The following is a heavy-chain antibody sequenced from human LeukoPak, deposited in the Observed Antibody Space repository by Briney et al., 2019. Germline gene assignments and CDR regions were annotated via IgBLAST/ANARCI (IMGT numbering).Heavy chain of an antibody. CDR1: GGSISSYY. V-gene: IGHV4-59*01. Sequence: SEALSLTCTVSGGSISSYYWSWIRQPPGKGLEWMGHIYYSGSTNYNPSLKSRVTISVDTSKNQFSLKLSSVTAADTAVYYCARGGDSSGYYVYYYYYYMDVWGKGTTVTVSS. J-gene: IGHJ6*03. CDR2: IYYSGST. D-gene: IGHD3-22*01. CDR3: ARGGDSSGYYVYYYYYYMDV.